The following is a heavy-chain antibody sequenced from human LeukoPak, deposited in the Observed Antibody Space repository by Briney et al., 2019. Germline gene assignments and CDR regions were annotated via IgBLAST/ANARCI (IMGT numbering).Heavy chain of an antibody. Sequence: GRSLRLSCAASGFTFSSYGMHWVRQAPGKGLELVANIKHDGSDKYYVDSVKGRFSISKDNSKSSLYLQMNSLRAEDTAVYYCAREAVEGIVVALDYWGQGTLVTVSS. J-gene: IGHJ4*02. CDR3: AREAVEGIVVALDY. CDR1: GFTFSSYG. CDR2: IKHDGSDK. V-gene: IGHV3-7*05. D-gene: IGHD3-22*01.